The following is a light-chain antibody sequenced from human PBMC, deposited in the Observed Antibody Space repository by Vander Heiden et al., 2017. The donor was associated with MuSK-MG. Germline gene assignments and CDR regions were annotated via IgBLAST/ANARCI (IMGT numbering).Light chain of an antibody. CDR3: QQDNSSSLT. CDR1: QSISSW. J-gene: IGKJ2*01. V-gene: IGKV1-5*03. CDR2: KAS. Sequence: DIQMTQSPSTLSASVGDRVTITCRASQSISSWLAWYQQKPGKAPKLLIYKASSLESGVPSRFSGSGSGTEFTLTISSLQPDDFATYYCQQDNSSSLTFGQGTKLEIK.